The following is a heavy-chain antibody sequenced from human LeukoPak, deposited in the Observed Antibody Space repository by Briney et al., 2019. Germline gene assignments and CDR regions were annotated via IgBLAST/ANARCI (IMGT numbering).Heavy chain of an antibody. CDR2: VNYSGST. J-gene: IGHJ4*02. CDR1: GGSISSSNW. V-gene: IGHV4-4*02. Sequence: SGTLSLTCAVSGGSISSSNWWSWVRQPPGKGLEWIGEVNYSGSTNYNPSLKSRITISVDTSKNQFSLKLTSVTAADTAVYYCATNPPATVSTIADPSWGQGTLVTVSS. D-gene: IGHD5/OR15-5a*01. CDR3: ATNPPATVSTIADPS.